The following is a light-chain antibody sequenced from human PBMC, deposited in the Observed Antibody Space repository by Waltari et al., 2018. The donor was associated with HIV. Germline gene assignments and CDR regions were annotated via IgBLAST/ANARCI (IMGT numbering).Light chain of an antibody. CDR1: QSVSSY. CDR3: HQRSNWPIT. Sequence: EIVLTKSPATLSLSPGERATLSCRASQSVSSYLAWYHQKPGQAPRLLIYGASSRATGIPARFSGSGSGTDFTLTISSLEPGDFGVYYCHQRSNWPITFGQGTRLEIK. V-gene: IGKV3-11*01. CDR2: GAS. J-gene: IGKJ5*01.